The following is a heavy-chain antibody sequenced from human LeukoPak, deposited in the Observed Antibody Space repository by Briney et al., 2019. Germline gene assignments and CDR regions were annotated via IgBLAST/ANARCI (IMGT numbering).Heavy chain of an antibody. V-gene: IGHV3-74*01. CDR2: INSDGSST. CDR3: ARDRSPQGPYNWFDP. J-gene: IGHJ5*02. CDR1: GFTFSSYW. Sequence: GGSLRLSCAVSGFTFSSYWMHWVRQAPGKGLVWVSRINSDGSSTSYADSVKGRFTISRDNAKNTLYLQMNSLRAEDTAVYYCARDRSPQGPYNWFDPWGQGTLVTVSS.